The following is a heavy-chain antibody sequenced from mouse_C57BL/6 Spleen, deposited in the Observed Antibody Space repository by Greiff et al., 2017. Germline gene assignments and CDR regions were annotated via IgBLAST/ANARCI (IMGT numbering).Heavy chain of an antibody. CDR2: IRNKANGYTT. V-gene: IGHV7-3*01. Sequence: EVKLVESGGGLVQPGGSLSLSCAASGFTFTDYYMSWVRQPPGKALEWLGFIRNKANGYTTEYSASVKGRFTISRDNSQSILYLQMNALRAEDSATDYCASNYDYDGAWFAYWGQGTLVTVSA. D-gene: IGHD2-4*01. CDR1: GFTFTDYY. J-gene: IGHJ3*01. CDR3: ASNYDYDGAWFAY.